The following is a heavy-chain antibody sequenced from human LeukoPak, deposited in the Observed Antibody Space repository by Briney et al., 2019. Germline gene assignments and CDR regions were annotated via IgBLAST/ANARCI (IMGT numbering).Heavy chain of an antibody. J-gene: IGHJ4*02. D-gene: IGHD6-19*01. V-gene: IGHV3-48*01. CDR2: ISSSSSNI. Sequence: PGGSLRLSCAASGFTFSSYSMNWVRQAPGKGLERVSSISSSSSNIYYADSVKGRFTISRDNAKNSLYLQRNSLRAEDTAVYYCASVSSGWVTVGYWGQGTLVTVSS. CDR3: ASVSSGWVTVGY. CDR1: GFTFSSYS.